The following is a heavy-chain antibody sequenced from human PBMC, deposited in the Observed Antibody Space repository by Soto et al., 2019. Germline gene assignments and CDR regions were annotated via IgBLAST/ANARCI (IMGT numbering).Heavy chain of an antibody. J-gene: IGHJ4*02. CDR2: INSDGSST. Sequence: LRLSCAASGFTFSSYWMHWVRQAPGKGLVWVSRINSDGSSTSYADSVKGRFTISRDNAKNTLYLQMNSLRAEDTAVYYCARFSGSGYYFDYWGQGTLVTVSS. D-gene: IGHD5-12*01. CDR3: ARFSGSGYYFDY. CDR1: GFTFSSYW. V-gene: IGHV3-74*01.